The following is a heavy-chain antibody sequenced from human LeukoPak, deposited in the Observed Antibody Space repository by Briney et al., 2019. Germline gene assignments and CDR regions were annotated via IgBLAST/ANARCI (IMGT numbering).Heavy chain of an antibody. D-gene: IGHD3-10*01. CDR2: IYYSGST. CDR1: GGSISSSSYY. J-gene: IGHJ4*02. V-gene: IGHV4-39*07. Sequence: SETLSLTCTVSGGSISSSSYYWGWIRQPPGKGLEWIGSIYYSGSTYYNPSLKSRVTISVDTSKNQFSLKLSSVTAADTAVYYCARGRFGEDFDYWGQGTLVTVSS. CDR3: ARGRFGEDFDY.